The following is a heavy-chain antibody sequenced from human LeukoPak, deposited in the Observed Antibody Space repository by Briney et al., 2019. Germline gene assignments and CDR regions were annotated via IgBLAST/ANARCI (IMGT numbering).Heavy chain of an antibody. CDR2: IKQDGSQK. J-gene: IGHJ4*02. CDR1: GFSFSSYW. V-gene: IGHV3-7*01. D-gene: IGHD3-3*01. Sequence: QPGGSLRLSCAASGFSFSSYWMSWVRQAPEKGLAWVANIKQDGSQKQYVDSVKGRFTISRDNAKNSLYLQMNSLRAEDTAVYYCAKVRRFLEWLSSAFDYWGQGTLVTVSS. CDR3: AKVRRFLEWLSSAFDY.